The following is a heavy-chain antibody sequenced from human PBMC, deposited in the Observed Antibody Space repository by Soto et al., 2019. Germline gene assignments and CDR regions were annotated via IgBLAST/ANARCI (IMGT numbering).Heavy chain of an antibody. Sequence: PSETLSLTCTVSGGSISSGGYYWSWIRQHPGKGLEWIGYIYYSGSTYYNPSLKSRVTTSVDTSKNQFSLKLSSVTAADTAVYYCARERGELLWFGELLYAYYYRMDVWGQGTTVTVSS. D-gene: IGHD3-10*01. V-gene: IGHV4-31*03. J-gene: IGHJ6*02. CDR1: GGSISSGGYY. CDR3: ARERGELLWFGELLYAYYYRMDV. CDR2: IYYSGST.